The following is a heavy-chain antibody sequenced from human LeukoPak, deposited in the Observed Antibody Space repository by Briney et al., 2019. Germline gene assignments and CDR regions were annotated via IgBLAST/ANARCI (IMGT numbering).Heavy chain of an antibody. Sequence: SVKVSCQASGYTFTSYGISWVRQAPGQGLEWMGWISAYNGNTNYAQKLQGRVTMTTDTSTSTAYMELRSLRSDDTAVYYCARAVTTSFGAYYYGMDVWGQGTTVTVSS. CDR3: ARAVTTSFGAYYYGMDV. D-gene: IGHD4-17*01. CDR1: GYTFTSYG. J-gene: IGHJ6*02. CDR2: ISAYNGNT. V-gene: IGHV1-18*01.